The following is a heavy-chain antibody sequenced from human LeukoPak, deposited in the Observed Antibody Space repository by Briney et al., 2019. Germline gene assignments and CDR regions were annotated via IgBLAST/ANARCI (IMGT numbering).Heavy chain of an antibody. J-gene: IGHJ4*02. V-gene: IGHV3-64D*06. Sequence: GGPLRLSCSASGFTFNTYAMHWLRQAPGKGLEYVSAISTDGGGTYYADSVKGRFTISRNNSKNTLSLQMSSLRAEDTAVYYCVKYHNSCYSVWGQGTLVTVSS. D-gene: IGHD2-15*01. CDR1: GFTFNTYA. CDR3: VKYHNSCYSV. CDR2: ISTDGGGT.